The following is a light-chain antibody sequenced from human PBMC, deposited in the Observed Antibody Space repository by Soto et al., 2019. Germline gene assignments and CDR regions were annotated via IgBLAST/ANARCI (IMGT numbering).Light chain of an antibody. J-gene: IGLJ3*02. CDR2: RND. Sequence: QSVLTQPPSASGTPGQRVTISCSGSGSNIGSHDVYWYQHLPGTAPKVLIYRNDQRPSGVPDRFSASRSGTSASLAISGLRSEDEADYYCVAGDDSLSGRVFGGGTKLTVL. CDR3: VAGDDSLSGRV. V-gene: IGLV1-47*02. CDR1: GSNIGSHD.